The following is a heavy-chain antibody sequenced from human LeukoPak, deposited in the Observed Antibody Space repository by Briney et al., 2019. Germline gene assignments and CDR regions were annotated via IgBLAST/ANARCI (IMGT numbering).Heavy chain of an antibody. V-gene: IGHV3-73*01. CDR1: GFTFSASP. Sequence: GGSLRLSCAASGFTFSASPIHWVRQASGKGLEWVGRITAKHATAYSATVKGRFTISRDDSKYTTYLQMNSLRAEDTAVYYCASGGSGPTWGQGTLVTVSS. J-gene: IGHJ5*02. CDR2: ITAKHAT. CDR3: ASGGSGPT. D-gene: IGHD6-19*01.